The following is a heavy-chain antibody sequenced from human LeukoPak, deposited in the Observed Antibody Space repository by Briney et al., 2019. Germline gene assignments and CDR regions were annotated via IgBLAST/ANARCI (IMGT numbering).Heavy chain of an antibody. Sequence: GGSLRLSCAASGFTFSSYSMNWVRQAPGKGLEWVSSISSSSSYIYYADSVKGRFTISRDNAKNSLYLQMNSLRAEDTAVYYCAXDSGLYYXXXXXYSXXXXXGQXTLVTVSS. J-gene: IGHJ4*02. CDR2: ISSSSSYI. V-gene: IGHV3-21*01. D-gene: IGHD3-22*01. CDR3: AXDSGLYYXXXXXYSXXXX. CDR1: GFTFSSYS.